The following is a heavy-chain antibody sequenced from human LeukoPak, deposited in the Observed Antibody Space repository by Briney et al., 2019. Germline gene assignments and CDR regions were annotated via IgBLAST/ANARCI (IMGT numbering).Heavy chain of an antibody. CDR3: AKETAAKYSSGWTGGGPSLQY. CDR2: ISYDGSNK. Sequence: GGSLRLSCAASGFTFSSYGIHWVRQAPGKGLEWVAVISYDGSNKYYADSVKGRFTISRDNSKNTLYLQMNSLRTEDTAVYCCAKETAAKYSSGWTGGGPSLQYWGQGTLVTDSS. CDR1: GFTFSSYG. V-gene: IGHV3-30*18. D-gene: IGHD6-19*01. J-gene: IGHJ4*02.